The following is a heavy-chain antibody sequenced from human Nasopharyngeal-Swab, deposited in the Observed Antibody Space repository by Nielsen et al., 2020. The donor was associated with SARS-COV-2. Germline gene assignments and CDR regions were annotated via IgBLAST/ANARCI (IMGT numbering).Heavy chain of an antibody. J-gene: IGHJ6*03. Sequence: GSLRLSCTVSGGSISSYYWSWIRQPPGKGLKWLGYIYYSGSTNYNPSLKSRVTISVDTSKNQFSLKLSSVTAADTAVYYCARGPDAAGTYYYYYYYMDVWGKGTTVTVSS. CDR1: GGSISSYY. CDR3: ARGPDAAGTYYYYYYYMDV. D-gene: IGHD6-13*01. CDR2: IYYSGST. V-gene: IGHV4-59*01.